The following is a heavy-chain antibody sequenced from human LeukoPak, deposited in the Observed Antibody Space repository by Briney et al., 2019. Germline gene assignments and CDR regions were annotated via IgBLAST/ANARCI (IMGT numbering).Heavy chain of an antibody. J-gene: IGHJ6*03. Sequence: GASVKVSCKASGYTFTSYYMHWVRQAPGQGLEWMGIINPSGGSTSYAQKFQGRVTMTRDTSTSTVYMELSSLRSEDTAVYYCARGGNYDFWSGYSSDYYYYYMDVWGKGTTVTASS. CDR3: ARGGNYDFWSGYSSDYYYYYMDV. V-gene: IGHV1-46*03. CDR1: GYTFTSYY. CDR2: INPSGGST. D-gene: IGHD3-3*01.